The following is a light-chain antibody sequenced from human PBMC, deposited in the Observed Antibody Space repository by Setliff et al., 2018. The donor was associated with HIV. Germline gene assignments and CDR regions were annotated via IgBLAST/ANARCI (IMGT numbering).Light chain of an antibody. Sequence: QSVLTQPASVSGSPGQSITISCTGTRSDVGGYNYVSWYQQHPGKAPKLMISEVNKRPSGVSNRFSGSKTGNTASLTISGLQAEDEADYYCTSYTTSSTLVFG. J-gene: IGLJ2*01. V-gene: IGLV2-14*01. CDR2: EVN. CDR3: TSYTTSSTLV. CDR1: RSDVGGYNY.